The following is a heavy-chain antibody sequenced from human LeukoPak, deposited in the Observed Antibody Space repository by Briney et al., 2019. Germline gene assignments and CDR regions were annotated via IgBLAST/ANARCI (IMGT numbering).Heavy chain of an antibody. CDR3: VRCGDPSWYFDF. D-gene: IGHD7-27*01. CDR1: GYNFVSHD. V-gene: IGHV1-8*01. CDR2: MNPNSVGT. Sequence: ASVKVSCKTSGYNFVSHDINWVRQATGQGLEWMGWMNPNSVGTGFAQKLQGRLTLTRNISISTAYMELSSLRFEDAAVYYCVRCGDPSWYFDFWGRGTLVTVSS. J-gene: IGHJ2*01.